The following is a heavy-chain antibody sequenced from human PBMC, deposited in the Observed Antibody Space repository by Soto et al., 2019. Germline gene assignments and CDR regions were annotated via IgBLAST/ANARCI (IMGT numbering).Heavy chain of an antibody. CDR2: IWYDGSNK. D-gene: IGHD3-10*01. J-gene: IGHJ4*02. V-gene: IGHV3-33*01. Sequence: GGSLRLSCAASGFTFSSYGMHWVRQAPGKGLEWVAVIWYDGSNKYYADSVKGRFTISRDNSKNTLYLQMNSLRAEDTAVYYCASFTYYYGSGSYRPEDYWGQGTLVTVSS. CDR1: GFTFSSYG. CDR3: ASFTYYYGSGSYRPEDY.